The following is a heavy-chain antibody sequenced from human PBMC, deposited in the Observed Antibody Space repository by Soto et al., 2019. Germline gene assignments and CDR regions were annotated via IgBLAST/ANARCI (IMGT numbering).Heavy chain of an antibody. CDR3: ARNQPQRYCSGGTCRPAYGMDV. CDR1: GGSISSDSFY. CDR2: IYYSGDT. D-gene: IGHD2-15*01. V-gene: IGHV4-39*01. J-gene: IGHJ6*02. Sequence: SETLSLTCTVSGGSISSDSFYWAWIRQPPGKGLEWIGIIYYSGDTYYNPSLAGRLTMSVDTSNQFSLTLRSVTSADTALYYCARNQPQRYCSGGTCRPAYGMDVWGQGTTVTVSS.